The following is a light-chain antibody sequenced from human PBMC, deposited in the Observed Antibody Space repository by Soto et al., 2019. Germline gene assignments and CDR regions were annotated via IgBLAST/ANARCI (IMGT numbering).Light chain of an antibody. CDR3: QQYNSYRWT. J-gene: IGKJ1*01. Sequence: EIVLTQSPGTLSLSPGGRATLSCRASQSVSSSYLAWYQQKPGQAPRLLIYGASSRATGIPDRFSGSGSGTDFTLTISRLEPEDFATYYCQQYNSYRWTFGLGTKVDI. V-gene: IGKV3-20*01. CDR2: GAS. CDR1: QSVSSSY.